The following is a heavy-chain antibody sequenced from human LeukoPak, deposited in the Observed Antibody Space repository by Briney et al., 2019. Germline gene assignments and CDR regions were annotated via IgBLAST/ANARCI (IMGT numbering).Heavy chain of an antibody. CDR1: GFTFSSYA. CDR3: ARGYCSSTSCWDAFDI. Sequence: GGSLRLSCAASGFTFSSYAMHWVRQAPGKGLEWVAVISYDGSNKYYADSVKGRFTISRDNSKNTLYLQMNSLRAEDTAVYYCARGYCSSTSCWDAFDIWGQGTMVTVSS. V-gene: IGHV3-30-3*01. J-gene: IGHJ3*02. D-gene: IGHD2-2*01. CDR2: ISYDGSNK.